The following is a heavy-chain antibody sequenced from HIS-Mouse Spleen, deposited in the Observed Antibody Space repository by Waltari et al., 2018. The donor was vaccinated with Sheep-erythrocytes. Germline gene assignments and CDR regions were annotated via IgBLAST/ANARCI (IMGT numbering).Heavy chain of an antibody. Sequence: SPSLKSRLTITKDTSKNQVVLTMTNMDPVDTATYYCAHSGQQLYYFDYWGQGTLVTVSS. J-gene: IGHJ4*02. D-gene: IGHD6-13*01. V-gene: IGHV2-5*01. CDR3: AHSGQQLYYFDY.